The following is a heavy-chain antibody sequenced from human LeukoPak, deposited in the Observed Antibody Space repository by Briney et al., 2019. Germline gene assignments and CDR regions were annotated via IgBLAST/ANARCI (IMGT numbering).Heavy chain of an antibody. J-gene: IGHJ4*02. D-gene: IGHD6-13*01. V-gene: IGHV3-21*01. CDR3: ARDRSSSWYLFDY. Sequence: GGSLRLSCAASGFTFSSYEMNWVRQAPGKGLEWVSSISSSSSYIYYADSVKGRFTISRDNGKNSLYLQMNSLRAEDTAVYYCARDRSSSWYLFDYWGQGTLVTVSS. CDR1: GFTFSSYE. CDR2: ISSSSSYI.